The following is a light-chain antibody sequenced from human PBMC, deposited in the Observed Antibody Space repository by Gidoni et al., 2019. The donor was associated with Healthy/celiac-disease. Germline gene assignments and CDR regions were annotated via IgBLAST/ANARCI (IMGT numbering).Light chain of an antibody. V-gene: IGKV1-8*01. CDR2: AAS. J-gene: IGKJ3*01. CDR1: QGISSY. Sequence: AIRMTQSPSSFSASTGDRVTITCRASQGISSYLAWHQQKPGKAPKLLIYAASTLQSGVPSRFSGSGSGTDFTLTISCLQSEDFATYYCQQYYSYLSTFGPGTKVDIK. CDR3: QQYYSYLST.